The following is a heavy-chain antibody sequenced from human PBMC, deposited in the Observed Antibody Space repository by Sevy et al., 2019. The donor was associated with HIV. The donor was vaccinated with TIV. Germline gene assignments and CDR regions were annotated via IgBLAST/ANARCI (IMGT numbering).Heavy chain of an antibody. V-gene: IGHV3-11*04. J-gene: IGHJ4*02. D-gene: IGHD6-19*01. CDR2: ISSSGSTI. CDR3: ARESPSDWYLDS. Sequence: GGSLRLSCAASGFTFSDYYMSWIRQAPGKGLEWVSYISSSGSTIYYADSVKGRFTISRDNAKSTLYLQMNSLGVEDTAVYYCARESPSDWYLDSWGQGTQVTVSS. CDR1: GFTFSDYY.